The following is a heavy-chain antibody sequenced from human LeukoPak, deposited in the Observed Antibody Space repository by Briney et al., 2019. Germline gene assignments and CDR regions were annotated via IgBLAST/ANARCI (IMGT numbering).Heavy chain of an antibody. CDR2: ISGSGGST. D-gene: IGHD3-22*01. V-gene: IGHV3-23*01. J-gene: IGHJ6*03. CDR3: AKESGDSTGYYYNYYYYYMDV. Sequence: PAGGSLRLTCAASGFTFSNYAMSWVRQAPGKGLEWVSGISGSGGSTYYADSVKGRFTISRDNSKSTLYLQMNSLRVEDTAVYYCAKESGDSTGYYYNYYYYYMDVWGKGTTVTVSS. CDR1: GFTFSNYA.